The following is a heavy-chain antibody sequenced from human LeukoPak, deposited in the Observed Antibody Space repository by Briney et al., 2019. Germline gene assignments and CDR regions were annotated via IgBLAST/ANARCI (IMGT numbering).Heavy chain of an antibody. Sequence: PGGSLRLSCAASGFTVSSNYMSWVRQAPGKGLEWVSVIYSGGSTYYADSVKGRFTISRDNSKNTLYLQMNSLRAEDTAVYYCARGIQLWSFDYWGQGTLVTVSS. V-gene: IGHV3-66*02. CDR3: ARGIQLWSFDY. CDR2: IYSGGST. CDR1: GFTVSSNY. D-gene: IGHD5-18*01. J-gene: IGHJ4*02.